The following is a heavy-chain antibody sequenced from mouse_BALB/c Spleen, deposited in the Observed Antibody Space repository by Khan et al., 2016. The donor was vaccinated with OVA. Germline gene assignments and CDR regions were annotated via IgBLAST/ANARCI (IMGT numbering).Heavy chain of an antibody. D-gene: IGHD1-1*01. J-gene: IGHJ2*01. V-gene: IGHV1S135*01. CDR1: GYSFTDYN. CDR3: ALVYSYGSGFDY. CDR2: IDPYNGGN. Sequence: VQLKESGPELVKPGASVKVSCKASGYSFTDYNMFWVKQSHGKSLEWIGYIDPYNGGNXXNQKFEGKATLTVDKSSSTAFMHLNSLTSEDSAVYYCALVYSYGSGFDYWGHGTTVTVSS.